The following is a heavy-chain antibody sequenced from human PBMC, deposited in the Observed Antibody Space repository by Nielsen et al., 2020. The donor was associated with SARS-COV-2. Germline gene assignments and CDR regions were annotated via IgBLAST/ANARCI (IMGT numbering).Heavy chain of an antibody. V-gene: IGHV4-34*01. CDR2: INHSGST. CDR3: ARGRYSGSYYDY. Sequence: ESLKISCAASGFTVSSNYMSWVRQPPGKGLEWIGEINHSGSTNYNPSLKSRVTISVDTSKNQFSLKLSSVTAADTAVYYCARGRYSGSYYDYWGQGTLVTVSS. J-gene: IGHJ4*02. D-gene: IGHD1-26*01. CDR1: GFTVSSNY.